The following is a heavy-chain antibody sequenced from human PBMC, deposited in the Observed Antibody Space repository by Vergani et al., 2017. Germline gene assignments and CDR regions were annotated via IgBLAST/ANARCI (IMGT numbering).Heavy chain of an antibody. D-gene: IGHD5-18*01. J-gene: IGHJ6*02. V-gene: IGHV1-46*03. CDR3: ARPGEVDTAMAYGMDV. CDR2: INPSGGST. Sequence: QVQLVQSGAEVKKPGASVKVSCKASGYTFTSYYMHWVRQAPGQGLEWMGIINPSGGSTSYAQKFQGRVTMTRDTSTSTVYMELSSLRSEDTAVYYCARPGEVDTAMAYGMDVWGQGTTVTVSS. CDR1: GYTFTSYY.